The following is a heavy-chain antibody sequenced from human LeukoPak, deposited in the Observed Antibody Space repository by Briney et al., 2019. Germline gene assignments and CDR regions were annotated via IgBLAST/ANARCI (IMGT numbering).Heavy chain of an antibody. CDR2: INWNGGST. CDR1: GFTFDDYG. D-gene: IGHD2-2*01. V-gene: IGHV3-20*04. J-gene: IGHJ5*02. CDR3: AGEYCSSTSCPTEGWFDP. Sequence: GGSLRLSCAASGFTFDDYGMSWVRHAPGKGLEWVSGINWNGGSTGYADSVKGRFTISRDNAKNSLYLQMNSLRAEDTALYYCAGEYCSSTSCPTEGWFDPWGQGTLVTVSS.